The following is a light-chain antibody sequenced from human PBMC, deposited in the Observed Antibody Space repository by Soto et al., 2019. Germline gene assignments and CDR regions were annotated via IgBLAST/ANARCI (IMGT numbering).Light chain of an antibody. J-gene: IGLJ2*01. Sequence: QPVLTQSPSASASLGASVKLTCTLSSGHSNYAIAWHQQQSEKGPRYLMKLNSDGSHSKGDGIPYRFSGSSSGAERSLTISSLQSEDEADYYCQTWGSGIVVFGGGTKVTVL. CDR1: SGHSNYA. V-gene: IGLV4-69*01. CDR2: LNSDGSH. CDR3: QTWGSGIVV.